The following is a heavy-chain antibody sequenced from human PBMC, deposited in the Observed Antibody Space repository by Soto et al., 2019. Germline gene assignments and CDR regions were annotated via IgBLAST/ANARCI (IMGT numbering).Heavy chain of an antibody. CDR1: GGTFSSYA. J-gene: IGHJ4*02. V-gene: IGHV1-69*06. CDR3: GYISSWYQIKYLGY. D-gene: IGHD6-13*01. Sequence: QVQLVQSGAEVKKPGSSVKVSCKASGGTFSSYAIIWVRQAPGQGLEWMGGSIPIFGTANYAQKFQGRGTITADKSTSTAYMELSSLRSEDTAVYYCGYISSWYQIKYLGYCVQGTLVTVSS. CDR2: SIPIFGTA.